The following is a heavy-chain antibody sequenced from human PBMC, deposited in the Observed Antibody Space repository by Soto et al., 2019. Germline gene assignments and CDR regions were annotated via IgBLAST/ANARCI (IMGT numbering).Heavy chain of an antibody. CDR2: IYYSGST. CDR3: ARHDDCSGGSCYWGFDY. J-gene: IGHJ4*02. V-gene: IGHV4-39*01. CDR1: GGSISSSSYY. Sequence: QLQLQESGPGLVKPSETLSLTCTVSGGSISSSSYYWGWIRQPPGKGLEWIGSIYYSGSTYYNPSLKSRVTISVDTSKNQFSLKLSSVTAADTAVYYCARHDDCSGGSCYWGFDYWGQGTLVTVSS. D-gene: IGHD2-15*01.